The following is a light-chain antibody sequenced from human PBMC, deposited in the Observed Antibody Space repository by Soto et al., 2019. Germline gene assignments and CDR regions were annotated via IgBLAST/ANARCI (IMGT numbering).Light chain of an antibody. CDR3: QQYYTYPVT. Sequence: DSQLTQYPSTLSASVGERVTITCRASQSPNNWMAWYQQKSGKAPKLLIYDVSTLASGVPSRFSGSVSGTECALSISSLQPDDSATYYCQQYYTYPVTFGHGTKVEVK. CDR2: DVS. V-gene: IGKV1-5*01. CDR1: QSPNNW. J-gene: IGKJ2*01.